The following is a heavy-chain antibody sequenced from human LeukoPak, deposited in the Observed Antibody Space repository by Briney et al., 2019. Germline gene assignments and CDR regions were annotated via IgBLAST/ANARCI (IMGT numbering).Heavy chain of an antibody. CDR2: ISFSGDNT. Sequence: GGSLRLSCAASGFTFRDSAMSWVPQSPGKGLEWVSLISFSGDNTYYTDSVKGRFTISRDNSKDTLYLQMNSLRAEDTAIYYCARDIELSTWGLGTMVTVSS. V-gene: IGHV3-23*01. CDR3: ARDIELST. CDR1: GFTFRDSA. D-gene: IGHD3-16*02. J-gene: IGHJ3*01.